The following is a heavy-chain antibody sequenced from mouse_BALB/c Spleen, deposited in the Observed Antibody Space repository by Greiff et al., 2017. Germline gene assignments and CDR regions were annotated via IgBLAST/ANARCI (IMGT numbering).Heavy chain of an antibody. CDR2: ISYSGST. CDR3: ARSYYDYPYYYAMDY. J-gene: IGHJ4*01. Sequence: EVQGVESGPGLVKPSQSLSLTCTVTGYSITSDYAWNWIRQFPGNKLEWMGYISYSGSTSYNPSLKSRISITRDTSKNQFFLQLNSVTTEDTATYYCARSYYDYPYYYAMDYWGQGTSVTVSS. CDR1: GYSITSDYA. D-gene: IGHD2-4*01. V-gene: IGHV3-2*02.